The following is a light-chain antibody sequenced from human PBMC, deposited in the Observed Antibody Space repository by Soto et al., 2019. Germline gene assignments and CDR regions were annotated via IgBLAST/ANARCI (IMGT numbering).Light chain of an antibody. Sequence: EIVLTQSPGTLSLSPGERATLSCRASQSVSSSYLAWYQQPPGPAPRLLSYGASSRATGIPDRFSGSGSGKYLPPTISRQEPDDVAVYCWQQYGSSPAGTFGHGTKVEIK. V-gene: IGKV3-20*01. CDR3: QQYGSSPAGT. CDR1: QSVSSSY. J-gene: IGKJ1*01. CDR2: GAS.